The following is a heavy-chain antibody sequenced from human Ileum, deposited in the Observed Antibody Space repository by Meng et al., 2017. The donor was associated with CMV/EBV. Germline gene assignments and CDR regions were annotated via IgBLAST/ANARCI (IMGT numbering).Heavy chain of an antibody. V-gene: IGHV1-18*01. CDR2: ISTYNGDT. J-gene: IGHJ4*02. D-gene: IGHD6-6*01. Sequence: ASVKVSCKASGYTFTSYGISWMRQAPGQGLGWVAWISTYNGDTNYAQKVQGRVTLTTDTSTNTAYMELGSLTSDDTAMYYCARGPHRRSARLSTDYWGQGTQVTVSS. CDR1: GYTFTSYG. CDR3: ARGPHRRSARLSTDY.